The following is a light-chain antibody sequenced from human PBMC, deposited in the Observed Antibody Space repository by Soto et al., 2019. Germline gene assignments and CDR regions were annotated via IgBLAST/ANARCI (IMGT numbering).Light chain of an antibody. CDR2: DAS. CDR1: QSVSSY. Sequence: IVLTQPPATLSLSPVERATLPCRASQSVSSYLAWYQQKPGQAPRLLIYDASNRATGIPARFSGSGSGTDFTLTISSLEPEDFAVYYCQQRSNWPLTFGQGTRLEIK. CDR3: QQRSNWPLT. J-gene: IGKJ5*01. V-gene: IGKV3-11*01.